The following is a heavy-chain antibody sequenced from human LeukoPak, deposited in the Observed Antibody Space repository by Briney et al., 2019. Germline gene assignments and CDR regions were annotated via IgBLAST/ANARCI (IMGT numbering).Heavy chain of an antibody. V-gene: IGHV3-43D*03. Sequence: GGSLRLSCAASGFTFDDYAMHWVRQAPGKGLEWVSLISWDGGSTYYADSVKGRFTISRDNSKNSLYLQMNSLRAEDTALYYCAKEAAVGSGSYYFDYYYYMDVWGKGTTVTVSS. CDR3: AKEAAVGSGSYYFDYYYYMDV. CDR2: ISWDGGST. J-gene: IGHJ6*03. D-gene: IGHD1-26*01. CDR1: GFTFDDYA.